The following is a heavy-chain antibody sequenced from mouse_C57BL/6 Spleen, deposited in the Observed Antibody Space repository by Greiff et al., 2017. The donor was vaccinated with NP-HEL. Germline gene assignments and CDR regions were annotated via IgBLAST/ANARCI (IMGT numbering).Heavy chain of an antibody. D-gene: IGHD2-4*01. V-gene: IGHV1-66*01. CDR3: ARGSTYDYDGGFAMDY. CDR2: IYPGSGNT. Sequence: QVQLQQSGPELVKPGASVKISCKASGYSFTSYYIHWVKQRPGQGLEWIGWIYPGSGNTKYNEKFKGKATLTADTSSSTAYMQLSSLTSEDSAVYYCARGSTYDYDGGFAMDYWGQGTSVTVSS. CDR1: GYSFTSYY. J-gene: IGHJ4*01.